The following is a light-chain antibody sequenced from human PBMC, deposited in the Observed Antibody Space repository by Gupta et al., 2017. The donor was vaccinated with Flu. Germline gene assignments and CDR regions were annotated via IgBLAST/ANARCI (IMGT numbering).Light chain of an antibody. CDR1: NSNIGNNF. J-gene: IGLJ3*02. Sequence: QKVTISCSGSNSNIGNNFASWYQQVPGTAPKLLIYDNNKRPSGIPDRFSGSKSGTSATLGITGLQTGDEADYYCATWDNNLRGVFGGGTKLTVL. CDR3: ATWDNNLRGV. CDR2: DNN. V-gene: IGLV1-51*01.